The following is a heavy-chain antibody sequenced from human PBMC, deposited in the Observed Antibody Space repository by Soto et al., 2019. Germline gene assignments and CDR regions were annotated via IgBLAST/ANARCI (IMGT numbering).Heavy chain of an antibody. J-gene: IGHJ4*02. CDR3: ARDRYDSSGYYCPFDY. CDR1: GFTFSTYA. CDR2: ISNGRNNK. V-gene: IGHV3-21*01. D-gene: IGHD3-22*01. Sequence: GGSLRLSCAASGFTFSTYAMYWVRQAPGRGLEWVSFISNGRNNKYYADSVKGRFTISRDNAKNSLYLQMNSLRAEDTAVYYCARDRYDSSGYYCPFDYWGQGTLVTVSS.